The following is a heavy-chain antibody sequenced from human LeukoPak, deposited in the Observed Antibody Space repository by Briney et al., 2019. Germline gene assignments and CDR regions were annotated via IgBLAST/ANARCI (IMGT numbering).Heavy chain of an antibody. V-gene: IGHV4-30-4*01. CDR2: IYYSGST. CDR3: ASYRMYSSSWYGKRFDY. J-gene: IGHJ4*02. CDR1: GGSISSGDYY. D-gene: IGHD6-13*01. Sequence: SQTLSLTCTVSGGSISSGDYYWSWIRQPPGKGLEWIGYIYYSGSTYYNPSLKSRVTISEDTSKNQFSPKLSSVTAADTAVYYCASYRMYSSSWYGKRFDYWGQGTLVTVSS.